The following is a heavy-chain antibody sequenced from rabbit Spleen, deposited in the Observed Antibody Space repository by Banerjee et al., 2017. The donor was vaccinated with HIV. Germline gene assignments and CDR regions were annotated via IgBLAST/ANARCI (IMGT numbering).Heavy chain of an antibody. D-gene: IGHD3-1*01. V-gene: IGHV1S40*01. CDR3: ARERDGTDGYGGLVYATEGMDL. CDR2: IWTSSGST. Sequence: QSLEESGGDLVQPEGSLTLTCKASEFDFNSYYMCWVRQAPGKGLERIACIWTSSGSTYYADWAKGRFTISRTSSTTVTLQMTSLTVADTATSFCARERDGTDGYGGLVYATEGMDLWGPGTLVTVS. J-gene: IGHJ6*01. CDR1: EFDFNSYY.